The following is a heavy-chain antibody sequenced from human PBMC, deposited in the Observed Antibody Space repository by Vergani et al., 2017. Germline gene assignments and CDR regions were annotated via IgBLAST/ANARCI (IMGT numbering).Heavy chain of an antibody. CDR2: INPNSGGT. V-gene: IGHV1-2*02. CDR1: GYTFTGYY. Sequence: QVQLVQSGAEVKKPGASVKVSCTASGYTFTGYYMHWVRQAPGQGLEWMGWINPNSGGTNYAQKFQGRVTMTRDTSISTAYMELSRLRSDDTAVYYCARVYTVYCSSTSCPLYYGMDVWGQGTTVTVSS. D-gene: IGHD2-2*01. J-gene: IGHJ6*02. CDR3: ARVYTVYCSSTSCPLYYGMDV.